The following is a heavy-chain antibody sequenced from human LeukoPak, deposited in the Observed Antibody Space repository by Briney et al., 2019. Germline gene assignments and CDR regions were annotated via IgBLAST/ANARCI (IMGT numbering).Heavy chain of an antibody. CDR3: TRDKSAGADTGSSFYY. D-gene: IGHD3-10*01. V-gene: IGHV3-7*03. CDR1: GFTFSNYW. Sequence: GGSLRLSCAAFGFTFSNYWMTWVRQAPGKGLEWVASIKQDGGETYYVDSVKGRFTFSRDNDKNSVYLQMSSLRAEDTAVYYCTRDKSAGADTGSSFYYWGQGALVTVSS. J-gene: IGHJ4*02. CDR2: IKQDGGET.